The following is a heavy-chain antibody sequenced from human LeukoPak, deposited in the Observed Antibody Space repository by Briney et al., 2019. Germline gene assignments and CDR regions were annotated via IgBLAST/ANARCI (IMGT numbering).Heavy chain of an antibody. CDR2: SNPNSGDT. CDR3: ATGVATAFTY. CDR1: GYTFTAYY. V-gene: IGHV1-2*02. D-gene: IGHD5-18*01. J-gene: IGHJ4*02. Sequence: ASVKVSCKASGYTFTAYYIHWVRQAPGQGLEWMAWSNPNSGDTYSAPQFQGRVTMTRDTSISTASMELSWLSSDDTAVYYCATGVATAFTYWGQGTLVTVSS.